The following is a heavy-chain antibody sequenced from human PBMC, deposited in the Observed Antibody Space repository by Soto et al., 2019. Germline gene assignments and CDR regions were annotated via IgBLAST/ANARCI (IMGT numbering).Heavy chain of an antibody. D-gene: IGHD6-13*01. V-gene: IGHV3-33*01. Sequence: QVQLVESGGGVVQPGRSLTLSCAASGFIFSSYGMHWVRQAPGKGLQWVAVIWYDGSNTYYADSVKGRFTISRDNSKNTLYLQMNSLRAEDTAVYYCARGRRGAAGRDYFQYWGQGTLVTVSS. CDR3: ARGRRGAAGRDYFQY. CDR2: IWYDGSNT. J-gene: IGHJ1*01. CDR1: GFIFSSYG.